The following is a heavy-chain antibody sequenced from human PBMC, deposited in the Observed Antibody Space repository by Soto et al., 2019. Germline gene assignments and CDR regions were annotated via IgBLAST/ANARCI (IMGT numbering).Heavy chain of an antibody. V-gene: IGHV1-18*01. Sequence: ASVKVSCKASGYTFTSYGISWVRQAPGQGLEWMGWISAYYDNTNYAQKLQGRVTMTTDTSTSTAYMELRNLRSDDTAVYYCARDVDTSGYPDYWGQGTLVTVSS. CDR2: ISAYYDNT. CDR1: GYTFTSYG. D-gene: IGHD3-22*01. CDR3: ARDVDTSGYPDY. J-gene: IGHJ4*02.